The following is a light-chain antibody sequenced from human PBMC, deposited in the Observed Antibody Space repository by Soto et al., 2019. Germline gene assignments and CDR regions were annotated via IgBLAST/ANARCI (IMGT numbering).Light chain of an antibody. CDR1: QSVSSY. V-gene: IGKV3D-15*01. J-gene: IGKJ1*01. CDR2: DAS. Sequence: EVVTTQSPATLSVSPGERATLSCRASQSVSSYLAWYQQKPGQAPRLLIYDASNRATGIPARFSGSGSGTEFTLTISSLQSEDFAVYYCQQYYNLWTFGQGTKVDIK. CDR3: QQYYNLWT.